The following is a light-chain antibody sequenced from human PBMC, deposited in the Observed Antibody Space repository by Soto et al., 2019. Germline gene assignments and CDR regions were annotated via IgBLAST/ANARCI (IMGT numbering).Light chain of an antibody. CDR1: QSISSW. CDR2: DAS. CDR3: QQYNSYPGT. J-gene: IGKJ1*01. Sequence: DIPMTQSPSTLSASVGDRVTIPCRASQSISSWLAWYQQKPGKAPKLLIYDASSLESGVPSRFSGSGSGTEFTLTISSLQPDDFATYYCQQYNSYPGTFGQGTKVDI. V-gene: IGKV1-5*01.